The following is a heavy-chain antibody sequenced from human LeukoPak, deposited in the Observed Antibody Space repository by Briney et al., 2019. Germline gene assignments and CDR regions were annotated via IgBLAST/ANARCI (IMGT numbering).Heavy chain of an antibody. J-gene: IGHJ3*02. D-gene: IGHD2-15*01. Sequence: PGGSLRLSCGASGFSFSDHAMTWVRQAPGKGLEWVSSIEGDGSGTYYTDSARGRFIVSRDNSKNTLFLQMNRLRAEDAAVYYCAKDSVSQNGIFDPFDIWGQGTLVTVSS. V-gene: IGHV3-23*03. CDR1: GFSFSDHA. CDR2: IEGDGSGT. CDR3: AKDSVSQNGIFDPFDI.